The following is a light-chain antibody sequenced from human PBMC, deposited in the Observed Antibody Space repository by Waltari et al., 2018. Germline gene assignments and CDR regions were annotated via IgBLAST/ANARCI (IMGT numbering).Light chain of an antibody. Sequence: QLVVTQSPSASASLGASVKLTCTLSSGHSSNIIAWLQQQPEKGPRYLMKVNSDGSHSRGDGIPYRFSGSSSGAERYLTISSLQAEDEADYYCQTGGHGTWVFGGGTKLTVL. J-gene: IGLJ3*02. CDR1: SGHSSNI. CDR3: QTGGHGTWV. CDR2: VNSDGSH. V-gene: IGLV4-69*01.